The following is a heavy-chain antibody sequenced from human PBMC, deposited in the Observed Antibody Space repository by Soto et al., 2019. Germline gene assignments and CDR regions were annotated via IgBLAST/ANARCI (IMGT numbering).Heavy chain of an antibody. CDR3: AREVVTMVRGVPVYYFVF. CDR1: GGSISSGGYY. D-gene: IGHD3-10*01. V-gene: IGHV4-31*03. CDR2: IYYSGST. Sequence: QVQLQESGPGLVKPSQTLSLTCTVSGGSISSGGYYWSWIRQHPGKGLEWIGYIYYSGSTYYNPSLESRVTISVDTSKNQISLKLSSVTVAVTAVYSGAREVVTMVRGVPVYYFVFWVQGTLVTVAS. J-gene: IGHJ4*02.